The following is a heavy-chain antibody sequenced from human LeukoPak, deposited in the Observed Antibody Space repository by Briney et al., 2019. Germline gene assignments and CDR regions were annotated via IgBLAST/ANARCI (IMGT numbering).Heavy chain of an antibody. D-gene: IGHD4-11*01. Sequence: SVKVSCKASGGTFSNYAISWVRQAPGQGLEWMGGIIPIFGTANYAQKFQGRVTVTTDESTSTAYMELSSLRSEDTAVYYCAAGGTTGDAFDIWGQGTMVTVSS. CDR2: IIPIFGTA. CDR1: GGTFSNYA. V-gene: IGHV1-69*05. CDR3: AAGGTTGDAFDI. J-gene: IGHJ3*02.